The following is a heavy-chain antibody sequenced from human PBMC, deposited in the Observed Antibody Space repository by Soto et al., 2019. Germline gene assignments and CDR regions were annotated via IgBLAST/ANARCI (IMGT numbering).Heavy chain of an antibody. CDR2: IIPIFGTA. V-gene: IGHV1-69*13. D-gene: IGHD6-6*01. J-gene: IGHJ3*02. CDR1: GGTFSSYT. CDR3: ARDLPSSIAARLDI. Sequence: VKVSCKASGGTFSSYTISWVRQAPGQGLEWMGGIIPIFGTANYAQKFQGRVTITADESTSTAYMELSSLRSEDTAVYYCARDLPSSIAARLDIWGQGTMVTVSS.